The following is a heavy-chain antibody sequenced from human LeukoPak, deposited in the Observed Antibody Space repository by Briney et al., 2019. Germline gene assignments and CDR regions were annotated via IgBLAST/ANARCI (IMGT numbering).Heavy chain of an antibody. J-gene: IGHJ4*02. CDR2: INPSGGST. Sequence: ASVKVSSKASGYTFTSYYMHWVRQAPGQGLEWMGIINPSGGSTSYAQKFQGRVTMTRDTSTSTVYMELSSLRSEDTAVYYCARVVISGAPFDYWGQGTLVTVSS. D-gene: IGHD1-26*01. V-gene: IGHV1-46*03. CDR1: GYTFTSYY. CDR3: ARVVISGAPFDY.